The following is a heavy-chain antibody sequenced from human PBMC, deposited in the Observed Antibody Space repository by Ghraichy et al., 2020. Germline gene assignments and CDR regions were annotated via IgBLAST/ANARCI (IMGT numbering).Heavy chain of an antibody. CDR1: GGSISSIGYS. Sequence: SQTLSLTCAVSGGSISSIGYSWSWIRQPPGKGLEWIAYYSGSTYSNPPLQSRGTISVDRFKNRFSLELSPVTAADTAVYFCARACWMPIFDSGPFDYWGQGILVTVSS. V-gene: IGHV4-30-4*07. D-gene: IGHD3-9*01. J-gene: IGHJ4*02. CDR3: ARACWMPIFDSGPFDY. CDR2: YYSGST.